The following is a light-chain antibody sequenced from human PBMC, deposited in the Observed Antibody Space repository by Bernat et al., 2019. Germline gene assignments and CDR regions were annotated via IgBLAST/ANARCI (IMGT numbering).Light chain of an antibody. V-gene: IGLV2-23*02. CDR3: CSSAGGSALV. J-gene: IGLJ2*01. Sequence: QSALTQPASVSGSPGQSIAISCTGTSSDVGGYNLVSWFQQQPGKVPKLLIYQVIQRPSGVSDRFSGSKSGNTASLTISGLQAEDAADYYCCSSAGGSALVFGGGTKLTVL. CDR1: SSDVGGYNL. CDR2: QVI.